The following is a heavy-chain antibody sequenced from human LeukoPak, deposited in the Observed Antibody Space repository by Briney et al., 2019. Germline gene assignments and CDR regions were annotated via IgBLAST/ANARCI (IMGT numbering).Heavy chain of an antibody. CDR2: INHSGST. CDR3: ARRGSVYYYYYMDV. D-gene: IGHD3-16*01. V-gene: IGHV4-34*01. CDR1: GVASSGNY. Sequence: SETLSVTCGVYGVASSGNYWSWIRQSPGRGLEWIGEINHSGSTNYNPSLKSRVTISVDTSKNQFSLKLSSVTAADTAVYYCARRGSVYYYYYMDVWGKGTTVTVSS. J-gene: IGHJ6*03.